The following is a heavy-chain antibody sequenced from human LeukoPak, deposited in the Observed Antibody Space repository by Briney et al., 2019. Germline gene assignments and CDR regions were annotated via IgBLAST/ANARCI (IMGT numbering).Heavy chain of an antibody. CDR1: GGTFTSYG. Sequence: ASVKVSCKASGGTFTSYGISWVRQAPGQGLEWMGWISAYNGNTNYAQKLQGRVTMTTDTSTSTAYMELRSLRSDDTAVYYCARSGYCSSTSCPGGYWGQGTLVTVSS. CDR3: ARSGYCSSTSCPGGY. V-gene: IGHV1-18*01. CDR2: ISAYNGNT. D-gene: IGHD2-2*01. J-gene: IGHJ4*02.